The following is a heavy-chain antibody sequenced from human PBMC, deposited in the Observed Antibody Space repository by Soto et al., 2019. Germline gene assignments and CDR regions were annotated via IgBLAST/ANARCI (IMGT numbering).Heavy chain of an antibody. CDR3: ARGGVALVIGYYYYGMDV. V-gene: IGHV3-33*01. CDR2: IWYDGSNK. Sequence: GVLRLSCAASGFTFSSYGMHWVRQAPGKGLEWVAVIWYDGSNKYYADSVKGRFTISRDNSKNTLYLQMNSLRAEDTAVYYCARGGVALVIGYYYYGMDVWGQGTTVTVSS. J-gene: IGHJ6*02. CDR1: GFTFSSYG. D-gene: IGHD3-10*01.